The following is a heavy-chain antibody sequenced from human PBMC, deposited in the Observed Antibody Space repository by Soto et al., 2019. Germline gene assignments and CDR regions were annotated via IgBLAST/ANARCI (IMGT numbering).Heavy chain of an antibody. J-gene: IGHJ5*02. Sequence: QEQLAQSGAEVKEPGASVKVSCKASGYTFINYYIHWVRQAPGQGLEWMAIINPMGGSTNYAQEFQGRVTLTSDTSTSTVYMELSSLRFEDTAPFYCARDLAAGDLWGQGTLVTVSS. CDR1: GYTFINYY. CDR2: INPMGGST. V-gene: IGHV1-46*01. D-gene: IGHD6-13*01. CDR3: ARDLAAGDL.